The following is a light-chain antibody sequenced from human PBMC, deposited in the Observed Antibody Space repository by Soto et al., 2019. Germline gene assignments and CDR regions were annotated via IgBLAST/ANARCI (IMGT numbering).Light chain of an antibody. J-gene: IGKJ4*01. Sequence: EIVMTQSPATLSVSPGERDTISCRASQSVSSNLAWYQQRPGQAPRLLIYGASTRATGIPARFSGSGSGTEFPLTISSLLSEDFAVYYCQQYNNWPPLTFGGGTKVEIK. CDR2: GAS. CDR1: QSVSSN. CDR3: QQYNNWPPLT. V-gene: IGKV3-15*01.